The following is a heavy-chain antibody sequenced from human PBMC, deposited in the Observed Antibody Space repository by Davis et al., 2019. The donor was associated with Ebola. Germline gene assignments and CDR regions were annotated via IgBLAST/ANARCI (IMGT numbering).Heavy chain of an antibody. CDR1: GFTFSSYS. V-gene: IGHV3-21*01. D-gene: IGHD3-10*01. Sequence: PGGSLRLSCAASGFTFSSYSMNWVRQAPGKGLEWVSSISSSSSYIYYADSVKGRFTISRDNAKNSLYLQMNSLRAEDTAVYYCARVSHYGSGAFDYWGQGTLVTVSS. CDR2: ISSSSSYI. CDR3: ARVSHYGSGAFDY. J-gene: IGHJ4*02.